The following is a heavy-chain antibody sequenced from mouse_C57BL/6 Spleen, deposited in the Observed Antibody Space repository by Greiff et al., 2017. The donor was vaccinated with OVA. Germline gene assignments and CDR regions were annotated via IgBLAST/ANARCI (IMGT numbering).Heavy chain of an antibody. CDR3: ARTGYSNSLMDY. J-gene: IGHJ4*01. CDR2: ISSGSSTI. CDR1: GFTFSDYG. Sequence: EVMLVESGGGLVKPGGSLKLSCAASGFTFSDYGMHWVRQAPEKGLEWVAYISSGSSTIYYADTVKGRFTISRDNAKNTLFLQMTSLRSEDTDMYYCARTGYSNSLMDYWGQGTSVTVSS. D-gene: IGHD2-5*01. V-gene: IGHV5-17*01.